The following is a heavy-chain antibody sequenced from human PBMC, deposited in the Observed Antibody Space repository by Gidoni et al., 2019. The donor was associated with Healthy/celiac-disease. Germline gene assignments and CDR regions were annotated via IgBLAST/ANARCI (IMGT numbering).Heavy chain of an antibody. D-gene: IGHD6-13*01. CDR2: ISWNSGSI. Sequence: EVQLVESGGGLVQPGRSLRLSCAASGFTFDDYAMHWVRQAPGKGLEWVSGISWNSGSIGYADSVKGRFTISRDNAKNSLYLQMNSLRAEDTALYYCAKDILAAAGMGVGYGMDVWGQGTTVTVSS. J-gene: IGHJ6*02. CDR3: AKDILAAAGMGVGYGMDV. V-gene: IGHV3-9*01. CDR1: GFTFDDYA.